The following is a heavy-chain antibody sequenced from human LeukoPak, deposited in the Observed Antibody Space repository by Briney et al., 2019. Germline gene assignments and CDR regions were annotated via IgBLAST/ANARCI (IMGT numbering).Heavy chain of an antibody. CDR3: ARDGARGGYFDY. J-gene: IGHJ4*02. V-gene: IGHV3-21*01. D-gene: IGHD3-16*01. CDR2: ISSSSSYI. Sequence: GGSLRLSCAASGFTSSSYSMNWVRQAPGKGLEWVSSISSSSSYIYYADSVKGRFTISRDNAKNSLYLQMNSLRAEDTAVYYCARDGARGGYFDYWGQGTLVTVSS. CDR1: GFTSSSYS.